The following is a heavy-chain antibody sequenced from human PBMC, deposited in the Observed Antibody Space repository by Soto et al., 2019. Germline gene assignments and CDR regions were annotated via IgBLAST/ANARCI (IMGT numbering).Heavy chain of an antibody. Sequence: NLSLTCTVSGGSISSGGYYWSWIRQHPGKGLEWIGYIYYSGSTYYNPSLKSRVTISVDTSKNQFSLKLSSVTAADTAVYYCARAKIGYCSSTSCPANWFDPWGQGTLVTVSS. CDR2: IYYSGST. CDR3: ARAKIGYCSSTSCPANWFDP. J-gene: IGHJ5*02. V-gene: IGHV4-31*03. D-gene: IGHD2-2*01. CDR1: GGSISSGGYY.